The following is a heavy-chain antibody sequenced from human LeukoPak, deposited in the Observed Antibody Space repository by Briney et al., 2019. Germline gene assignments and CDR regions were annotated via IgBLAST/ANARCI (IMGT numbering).Heavy chain of an antibody. J-gene: IGHJ4*02. Sequence: PSETLSLTCDVSGGSVNNNYWSWIRQPPGKGLEWIGYIYYNGETKYNPSLESRVTISVDTSKNQFSLKLSSVTAADTAVYYCAVEYCSSTSCFDYWGQGTLVTVSS. V-gene: IGHV4-59*02. D-gene: IGHD2-2*01. CDR3: AVEYCSSTSCFDY. CDR2: IYYNGET. CDR1: GGSVNNNY.